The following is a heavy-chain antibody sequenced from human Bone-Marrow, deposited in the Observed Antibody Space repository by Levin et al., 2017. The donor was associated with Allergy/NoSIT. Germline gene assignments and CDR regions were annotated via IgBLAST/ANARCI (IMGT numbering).Heavy chain of an antibody. J-gene: IGHJ4*02. CDR3: ARAQSPVVQGVIFPAGYYFDY. CDR2: IYYSGST. Sequence: SQTLSLTCTVSGGSISSSSYYWGWIRQPPGKGLEWIGSIYYSGSTYYNPSLKSRVTISVDTSKNQFSLKLSSVTAADTAVYYCARAQSPVVQGVIFPAGYYFDYWGQGTLVTVSS. V-gene: IGHV4-39*01. CDR1: GGSISSSSYY. D-gene: IGHD3-10*01.